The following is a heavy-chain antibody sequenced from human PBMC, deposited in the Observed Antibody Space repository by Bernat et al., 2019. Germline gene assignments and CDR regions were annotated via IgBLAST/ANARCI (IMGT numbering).Heavy chain of an antibody. J-gene: IGHJ6*03. Sequence: QVQLVESGGGLVKPGGSLRLSCAASGFTFSDYYMTWIRQAPGKGLEWVSYISGSRTDTNYADSVKGRFTISRDNANNALFLQMNSLRAEDTAVYYCARGTSTSAPYMDVWGKGTTVTVSS. CDR2: ISGSRTDT. V-gene: IGHV3-11*05. CDR3: ARGTSTSAPYMDV. CDR1: GFTFSDYY.